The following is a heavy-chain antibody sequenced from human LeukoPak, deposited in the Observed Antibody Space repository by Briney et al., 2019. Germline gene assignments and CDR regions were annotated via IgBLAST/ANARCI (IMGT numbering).Heavy chain of an antibody. D-gene: IGHD1-14*01. J-gene: IGHJ5*02. CDR2: IKEDGSET. CDR1: GFTFKKYW. Sequence: PGGSLRLSCAASGFTFKKYWMNWVRQVPGKGLECLANIKEDGSETYYADSVKGRFTISRDNSKNTLYLQMNSLRAEDTAVYYCARGVPGEPWGQGTLVTVSS. CDR3: ARGVPGEP. V-gene: IGHV3-7*01.